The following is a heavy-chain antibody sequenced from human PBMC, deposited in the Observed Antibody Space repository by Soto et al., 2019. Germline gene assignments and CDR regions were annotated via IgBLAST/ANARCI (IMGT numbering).Heavy chain of an antibody. CDR2: IYYSAST. CDR3: ARGVIH. D-gene: IGHD3-16*02. CDR1: GGSISSGGYY. J-gene: IGHJ4*02. Sequence: QVQLQESGPGLVKPSQTLSLTCTVSGGSISSGGYYWSWIRQHPGKGLEWIGYIYYSASTTYNPSLKSGVNISVDTSNNQFYLKLNPVIAADTAVYYCARGVIHWGQGTLVTVSS. V-gene: IGHV4-31*03.